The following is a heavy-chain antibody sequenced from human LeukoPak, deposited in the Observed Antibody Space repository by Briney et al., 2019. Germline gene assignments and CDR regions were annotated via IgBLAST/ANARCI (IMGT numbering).Heavy chain of an antibody. V-gene: IGHV4-31*03. J-gene: IGHJ3*02. D-gene: IGHD4-17*01. CDR2: IYYSGST. Sequence: SQTLSLTCTVSGGSISSGGYYWSWIRQHPGKGLEWIGYIYYSGSTYYNPSLKSRVTISVDTSKNQFSLKLSSVTAADTAVYYCARDLHYGDYVNAFDIWGQGTMVTVSS. CDR3: ARDLHYGDYVNAFDI. CDR1: GGSISSGGYY.